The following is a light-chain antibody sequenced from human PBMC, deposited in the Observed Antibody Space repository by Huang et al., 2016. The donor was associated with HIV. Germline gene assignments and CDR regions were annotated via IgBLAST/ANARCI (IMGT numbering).Light chain of an antibody. CDR3: QQFHSLPIT. V-gene: IGKV1-33*01. Sequence: DIQMTQSPSSLSASVGDRVTISCQASQNIKNYLNWYQQKPGKAPNLLIDDASKLETGVPSRFSGTESVTEFILTISSLQPEDIATYYCQQFHSLPITFGQGTRLDIK. CDR2: DAS. CDR1: QNIKNY. J-gene: IGKJ5*01.